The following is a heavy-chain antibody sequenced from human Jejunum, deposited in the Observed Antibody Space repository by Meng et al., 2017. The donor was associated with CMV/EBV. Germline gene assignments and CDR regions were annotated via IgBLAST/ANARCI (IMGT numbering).Heavy chain of an antibody. D-gene: IGHD2-15*01. CDR2: INPDSGAT. CDR3: AREGDIVFPSTIISYHYAMDV. V-gene: IGHV1-2*02. J-gene: IGHJ6*02. Sequence: IQWVRRAPGQGLEWMGWINPDSGATSYAQEFRGRVTMTRDTSTKTAYMELSRLRLDDTAVYFCAREGDIVFPSTIISYHYAMDVWGQGTTVTVSS.